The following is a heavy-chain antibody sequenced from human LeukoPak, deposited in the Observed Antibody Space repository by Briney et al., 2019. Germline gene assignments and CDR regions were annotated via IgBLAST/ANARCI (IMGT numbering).Heavy chain of an antibody. D-gene: IGHD3-10*01. V-gene: IGHV4-61*01. J-gene: IGHJ6*03. CDR1: GYSISSGYY. CDR3: ARAAGSGIAWDIWYYYMDV. Sequence: SETLSLTCTVSGYSISSGYYWGWIRQPPGKGLEWIGYIYYSGSTNYNPSLKSRVTISVDTSKNQFSLKLSSVTAADTAVYYCARAAGSGIAWDIWYYYMDVWGKGTTVTISS. CDR2: IYYSGST.